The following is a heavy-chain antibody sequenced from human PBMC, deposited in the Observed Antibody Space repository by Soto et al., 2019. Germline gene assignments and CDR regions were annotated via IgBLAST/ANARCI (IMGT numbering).Heavy chain of an antibody. CDR3: ARANLGPTVVTDFDY. Sequence: QVQLQESGPGLVKPSQTLSLTCTVSGGSISSGDYYWSWIRQPPGKGLEWIGYIYYSGSTYYNPSRKRRVTISVDTSKNQFSLKLSSVTAADTAVYYCARANLGPTVVTDFDYWGQGTLVTVSS. V-gene: IGHV4-30-4*01. CDR1: GGSISSGDYY. D-gene: IGHD2-15*01. J-gene: IGHJ4*02. CDR2: IYYSGST.